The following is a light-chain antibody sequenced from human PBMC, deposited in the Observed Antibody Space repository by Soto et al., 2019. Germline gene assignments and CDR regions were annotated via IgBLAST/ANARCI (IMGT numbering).Light chain of an antibody. CDR2: RNN. J-gene: IGLJ2*01. CDR3: SAYTSRSTLV. V-gene: IGLV1-44*01. CDR1: SSNLGDNT. Sequence: QSVLTQPPSASGTPGQRVTISCSGSSSNLGDNTVNWYQQLPGTAPKLLIYRNNRRPSEVPDRFSGSKSGTSASLAISGLQSDDEADYYCSAYTSRSTLVFGGGTKLTVL.